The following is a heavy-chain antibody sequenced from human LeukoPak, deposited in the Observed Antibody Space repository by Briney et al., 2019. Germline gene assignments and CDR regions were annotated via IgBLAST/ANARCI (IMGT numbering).Heavy chain of an antibody. V-gene: IGHV3-15*01. J-gene: IGHJ4*02. CDR3: MHYHSESYTTDY. Sequence: GGSLRLSCVASGFTFTNAWMTWFRQAPGKGLEWVALIKRKSDGGATDYAAPVKGRFTISRDDSKNMVYLQMNSLKSEDTAVYYCMHYHSESYTTDYWGQGTPVTVSS. D-gene: IGHD3-10*01. CDR1: GFTFTNAW. CDR2: IKRKSDGGAT.